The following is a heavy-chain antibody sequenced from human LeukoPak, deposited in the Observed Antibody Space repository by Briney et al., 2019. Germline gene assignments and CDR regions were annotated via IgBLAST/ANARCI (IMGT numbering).Heavy chain of an antibody. V-gene: IGHV3-53*01. D-gene: IGHD6-19*01. CDR2: IYGGGST. CDR1: GFTVSSNF. Sequence: GGSLRLSCAASGFTVSSNFMSWVRQAPGKGLEWVSVIYGGGSTYYADSVKGRFTISRDTSKNTLHLQMNSLRAEDTAVYYCAKGIAVAGIGGYYFDYWGQGTLVTVSS. J-gene: IGHJ4*02. CDR3: AKGIAVAGIGGYYFDY.